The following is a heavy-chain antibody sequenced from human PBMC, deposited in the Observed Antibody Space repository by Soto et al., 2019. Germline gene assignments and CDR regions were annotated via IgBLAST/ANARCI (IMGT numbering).Heavy chain of an antibody. CDR1: GGSINSYY. Sequence: SETLSLTCNVSGGSINSYYWSWIRQPAGKGLEWIGRISSGGSAIYNPSLKSRVTISVDTSKNQFSLRLTSVTAADTAVYFCARDAYPNWFDFWGQGTLVTVSS. CDR3: ARDAYPNWFDF. D-gene: IGHD2-8*01. V-gene: IGHV4-4*07. J-gene: IGHJ5*01. CDR2: ISSGGSA.